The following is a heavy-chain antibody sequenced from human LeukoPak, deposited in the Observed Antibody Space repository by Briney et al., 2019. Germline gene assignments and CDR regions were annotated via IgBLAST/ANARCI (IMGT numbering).Heavy chain of an antibody. D-gene: IGHD4-17*01. CDR3: KGSDIYGDYVDY. CDR2: IKSKTDGGTT. J-gene: IGHJ4*02. Sequence: GGSLRLSCAASGFTFSNAWMSWVRRAPGKGLEWVGRIKSKTDGGTTNYAAPVKGRFTISRDDSKNTLYLQMNSLKTEDTAVYYCKGSDIYGDYVDYWGQGTLVTVSS. V-gene: IGHV3-15*01. CDR1: GFTFSNAW.